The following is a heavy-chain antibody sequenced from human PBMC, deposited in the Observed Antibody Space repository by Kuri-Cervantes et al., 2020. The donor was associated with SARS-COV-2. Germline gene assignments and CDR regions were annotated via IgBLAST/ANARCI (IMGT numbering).Heavy chain of an antibody. J-gene: IGHJ5*01. D-gene: IGHD5-24*01. Sequence: SEPLSLTCAVSGYSISSGHYWSWIRQPPGKGLECIWYIYFSGSTNYHPPLKSRVTISVDTSKTQFSLKLSSVTDADTAEYYCAKRDGREGYGPINWFDPWGQGTLVTVSS. CDR2: IYFSGST. V-gene: IGHV4-38-2*01. CDR1: GYSISSGHY. CDR3: AKRDGREGYGPINWFDP.